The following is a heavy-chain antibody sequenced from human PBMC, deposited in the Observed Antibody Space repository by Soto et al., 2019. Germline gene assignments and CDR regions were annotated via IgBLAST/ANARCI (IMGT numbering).Heavy chain of an antibody. CDR3: ARVGGPAAIYASLSYGFDP. Sequence: GASVKVSCKASGYTFTSYSMHWVRQAPGQRLEWMGWINAGNGNTKYSQKFQGRVTIARDTSASTAYMELSSLRSEDTAVYYCARVGGPAAIYASLSYGFDPWGQGTLVTVSS. J-gene: IGHJ5*02. CDR2: INAGNGNT. CDR1: GYTFTSYS. D-gene: IGHD2-2*01. V-gene: IGHV1-3*01.